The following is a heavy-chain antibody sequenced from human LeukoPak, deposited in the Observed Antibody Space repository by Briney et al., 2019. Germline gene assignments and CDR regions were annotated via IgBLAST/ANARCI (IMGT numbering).Heavy chain of an antibody. J-gene: IGHJ4*02. D-gene: IGHD5-18*01. CDR1: GFTFSSYA. Sequence: GGSLRLSRAATGFTFSSYAMTWVRQAPGKGLEWVSTVSGSGGSTYYADSVKGRFTMSRDDSKNTLYLQMNSLRAEDTAIYYCAKGIGAYSYGFDYWGQGTLVTVSS. CDR3: AKGIGAYSYGFDY. CDR2: VSGSGGST. V-gene: IGHV3-23*01.